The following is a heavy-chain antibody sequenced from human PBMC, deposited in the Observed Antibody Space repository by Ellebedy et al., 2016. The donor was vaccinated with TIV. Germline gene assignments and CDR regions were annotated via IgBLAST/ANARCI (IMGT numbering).Heavy chain of an antibody. CDR3: ARDFGRGSGSYYIDY. CDR1: GFAFSDYA. J-gene: IGHJ4*02. V-gene: IGHV3-23*01. CDR2: ISGSGGST. Sequence: GESLKISCAASGFAFSDYAMTWVRQAPGKGLEWVSAISGSGGSTYHADSVKGRFTISRDNSKNTLYVQMNSLRVEDTAVYYCARDFGRGSGSYYIDYWGQGTLVTVSS. D-gene: IGHD1-26*01.